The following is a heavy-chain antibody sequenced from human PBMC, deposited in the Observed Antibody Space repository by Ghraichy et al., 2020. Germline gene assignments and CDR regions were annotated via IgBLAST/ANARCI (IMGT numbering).Heavy chain of an antibody. CDR2: MNPNSGNT. D-gene: IGHD2/OR15-2a*01. J-gene: IGHJ5*02. CDR3: ARGSTHGYFLFLTNNWFDP. V-gene: IGHV1-8*01. CDR1: GYTFTSYD. Sequence: ASVKVSCKASGYTFTSYDINWVRQATGQGLEWMGWMNPNSGNTGYAQKFQGRVTMTRNTSISTAYMELSSLRSEDTAVYYCARGSTHGYFLFLTNNWFDPWGQGTLVTVSS.